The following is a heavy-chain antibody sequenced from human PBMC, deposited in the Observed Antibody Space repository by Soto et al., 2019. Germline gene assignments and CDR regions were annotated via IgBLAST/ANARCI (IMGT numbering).Heavy chain of an antibody. CDR1: GFTFSSYG. CDR3: ARDTMISRARDYYYYGMDV. J-gene: IGHJ6*02. Sequence: GGSLRLSCAASGFTFSSYGMHWVRQAPGKGLEWVAVIWYDGSNKYYADSVKGRFTISRDNSKNTLYLQMNSLRAEDTAVYYCARDTMISRARDYYYYGMDVWGQGTTVTVSS. V-gene: IGHV3-33*01. CDR2: IWYDGSNK. D-gene: IGHD3-22*01.